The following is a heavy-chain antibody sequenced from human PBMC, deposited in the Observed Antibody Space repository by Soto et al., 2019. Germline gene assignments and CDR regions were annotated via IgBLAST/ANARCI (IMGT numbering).Heavy chain of an antibody. CDR1: GYTFTGYY. CDR3: AIFYYDILTGPPSPYYGMDV. V-gene: IGHV1-2*04. CDR2: INPNSGGT. Sequence: ASVKVSCKASGYTFTGYYMHWVRQAPGQGLEWMGWINPNSGGTNYAQMFQGWVTMTRDTSISTAYMELSRLRSDDTAVYYCAIFYYDILTGPPSPYYGMDVWGQGTTVTVSS. J-gene: IGHJ6*02. D-gene: IGHD3-9*01.